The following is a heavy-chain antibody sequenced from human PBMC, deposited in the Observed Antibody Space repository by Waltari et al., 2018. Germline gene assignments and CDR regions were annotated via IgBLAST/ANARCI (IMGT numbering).Heavy chain of an antibody. CDR1: GFTFDDYA. J-gene: IGHJ4*02. CDR3: VKSAGGATIWLVFDD. CDR2: INLNSGNI. Sequence: EVQLVESGGGLVQPGRSLRLSCAASGFTFDDYAMHWVRQAPGKGVEWVAGINLNSGNIRYADSVKGRFIISRDNAKNALYLQMNSLRDDDTAFYYCVKSAGGATIWLVFDDWGQGTLVTVSS. D-gene: IGHD3-16*01. V-gene: IGHV3-9*01.